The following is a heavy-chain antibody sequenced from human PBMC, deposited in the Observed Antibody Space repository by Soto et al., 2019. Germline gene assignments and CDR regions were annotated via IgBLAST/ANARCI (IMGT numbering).Heavy chain of an antibody. Sequence: QVQLQESGPRLVEASQTLSLTCTVSNASITSSGYYWSWVRQPPGKRLEWIGYIYHSGSTFYSPSLQSRLTLSVDTSKNQHSLTLRSVTAADTAVYHCARMSGTYYVPDYWGQGTLVTVSS. CDR1: NASITSSGYY. D-gene: IGHD1-26*01. CDR2: IYHSGST. CDR3: ARMSGTYYVPDY. V-gene: IGHV4-31*03. J-gene: IGHJ4*02.